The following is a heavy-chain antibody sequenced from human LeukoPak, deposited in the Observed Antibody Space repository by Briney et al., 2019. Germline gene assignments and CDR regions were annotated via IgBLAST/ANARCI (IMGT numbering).Heavy chain of an antibody. Sequence: ASVKVSCKASGYTFTSYGISWVRQAPGQGLEWMGWISAYNGNTNYAQKLQGRVTMTTDTSTSTAYMELRSLRSDDTAVYYCARVLYYDYVWGSCDYWGKGTLVTVSS. D-gene: IGHD3-16*01. V-gene: IGHV1-18*01. CDR1: GYTFTSYG. CDR3: ARVLYYDYVWGSCDY. CDR2: ISAYNGNT. J-gene: IGHJ4*02.